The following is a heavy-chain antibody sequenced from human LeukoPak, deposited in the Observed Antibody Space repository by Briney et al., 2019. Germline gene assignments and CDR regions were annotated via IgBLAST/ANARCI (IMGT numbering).Heavy chain of an antibody. CDR3: VKPYYYSSGSLN. CDR1: GFTFSSYA. V-gene: IGHV3-7*01. CDR2: INKDGSEK. Sequence: PGGSLRLSCAASGFTFSSYAMSWVRQAPGKGLEWVANINKDGSEKNYVDSMKGRFTISRDNAKNSLYLQMNGLRAEDAAMYYCVKPYYYSSGSLNWGQGTLVTVSS. J-gene: IGHJ1*01. D-gene: IGHD3-10*01.